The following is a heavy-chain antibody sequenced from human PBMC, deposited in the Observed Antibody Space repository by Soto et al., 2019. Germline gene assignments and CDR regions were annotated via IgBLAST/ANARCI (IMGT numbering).Heavy chain of an antibody. D-gene: IGHD2-15*01. Sequence: SETLSLTCIVSGGSISSSSYYWGWIRQPPGLGLEWIGSIYYSGSTYYNPSLKSRVTISVDTSKNQFSLKLSSVTAADTAVYYCARVLGGVDYWGQGTLVTVS. CDR2: IYYSGST. J-gene: IGHJ4*02. V-gene: IGHV4-39*07. CDR3: ARVLGGVDY. CDR1: GGSISSSSYY.